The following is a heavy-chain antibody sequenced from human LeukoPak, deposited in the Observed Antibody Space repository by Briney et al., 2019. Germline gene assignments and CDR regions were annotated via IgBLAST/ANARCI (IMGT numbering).Heavy chain of an antibody. J-gene: IGHJ4*02. CDR2: IGTSDSTI. V-gene: IGHV3-11*04. Sequence: GGSLRLPCAASGFPFNDYYMTWIRQAPGKGLEWISYIGTSDSTIDYADSVKGRFIISRDNAKNSLYLQMNSLRAEDTAVYYCARDRHYYDSGRFFEYWGREPWSPSPQ. CDR3: ARDRHYYDSGRFFEY. D-gene: IGHD3-10*01. CDR1: GFPFNDYY.